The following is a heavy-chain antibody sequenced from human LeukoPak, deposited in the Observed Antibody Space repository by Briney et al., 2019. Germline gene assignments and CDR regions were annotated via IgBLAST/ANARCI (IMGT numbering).Heavy chain of an antibody. CDR3: AKGLYSGYDTYYYGMDV. Sequence: PGGSLRLSCAASGFTFSNFGMHWVRQAPGKGLEWVAVISYDGSNKYYADSVKGRFTISRDNSKNTLYLQMNSLRAEDTAVYYCAKGLYSGYDTYYYGMDVWGQGTTVTVSS. J-gene: IGHJ6*02. CDR1: GFTFSNFG. CDR2: ISYDGSNK. V-gene: IGHV3-30*18. D-gene: IGHD5-12*01.